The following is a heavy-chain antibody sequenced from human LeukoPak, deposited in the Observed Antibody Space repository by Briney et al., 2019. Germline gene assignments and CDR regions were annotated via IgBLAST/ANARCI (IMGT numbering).Heavy chain of an antibody. J-gene: IGHJ5*02. D-gene: IGHD1-1*01. Sequence: HPGGSLRLSCAAPGFTFSSYAMYWVRQAPGKGLEWVSAICGGKDSTYYADSVKGRFTISRDNSRSTLYLQMNSLRAEDTAIYYCATKRGQGTQLNYNWFDPWGQGTLVTVSS. CDR1: GFTFSSYA. CDR3: ATKRGQGTQLNYNWFDP. V-gene: IGHV3-23*01. CDR2: ICGGKDST.